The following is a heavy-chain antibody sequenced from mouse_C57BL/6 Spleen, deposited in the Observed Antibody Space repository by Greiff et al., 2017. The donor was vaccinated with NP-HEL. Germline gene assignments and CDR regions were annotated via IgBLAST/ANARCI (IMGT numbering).Heavy chain of an antibody. CDR3: ARGSNYGAWFAY. J-gene: IGHJ3*01. CDR1: GFTFSDYG. CDR2: ISSGSSTI. Sequence: EVHLVESGGGLVKPGGSLKLSCAASGFTFSDYGMHWVRQAPEKGLEWVAYISSGSSTIYYADTVKGRFTISRDNAKNTLFLQMTSLRSEDTAMYYCARGSNYGAWFAYWGQGTLVTVSA. D-gene: IGHD2-5*01. V-gene: IGHV5-17*01.